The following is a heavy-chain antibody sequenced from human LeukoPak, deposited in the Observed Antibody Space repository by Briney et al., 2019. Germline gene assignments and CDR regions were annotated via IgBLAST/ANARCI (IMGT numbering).Heavy chain of an antibody. D-gene: IGHD2-2*01. J-gene: IGHJ4*02. CDR1: GFTFSNYA. V-gene: IGHV3-23*01. CDR3: AKDRADCSNTSCYAFFDY. CDR2: ISGSGGST. Sequence: GGSLRLSCAASGFTFSNYAINWVRQAPGKGLEWVSAISGSGGSTFYADSVKGRFTISRDNSKNTLYLQMYSLRAEDTAVYYCAKDRADCSNTSCYAFFDYWGQGTLVTVSP.